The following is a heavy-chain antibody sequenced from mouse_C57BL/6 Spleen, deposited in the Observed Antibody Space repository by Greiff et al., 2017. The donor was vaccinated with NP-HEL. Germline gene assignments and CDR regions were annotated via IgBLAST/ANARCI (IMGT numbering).Heavy chain of an antibody. D-gene: IGHD2-1*01. CDR1: GYAFSSSW. V-gene: IGHV1-82*01. J-gene: IGHJ2*01. CDR3: AIWGNYGYFDY. Sequence: LQQSGPELVKPGASVKISCKASGYAFSSSWMNWVKQRPGKGLEWIGRIYPGDGDTNYNGKFKGKATLTADKSSSTAYMQLSSLTSEDSAVYFCAIWGNYGYFDYWGQGTTLTVSS. CDR2: IYPGDGDT.